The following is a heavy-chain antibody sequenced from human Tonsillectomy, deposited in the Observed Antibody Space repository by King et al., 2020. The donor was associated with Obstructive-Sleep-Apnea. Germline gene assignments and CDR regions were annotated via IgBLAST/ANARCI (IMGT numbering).Heavy chain of an antibody. J-gene: IGHJ3*02. D-gene: IGHD3-16*01. V-gene: IGHV5-51*01. Sequence: VQLVQSGAEVKKPGESLKISCKGSGYSFTSYWIGWVRQMPGKGLEWMGIIYPGDSDTRYSPSFQGQVTISADKSISTAYLQWSSLKASDTAMYYCARPRRGSGLDHDAFDIWGQGTMVTVSS. CDR1: GYSFTSYW. CDR2: IYPGDSDT. CDR3: ARPRRGSGLDHDAFDI.